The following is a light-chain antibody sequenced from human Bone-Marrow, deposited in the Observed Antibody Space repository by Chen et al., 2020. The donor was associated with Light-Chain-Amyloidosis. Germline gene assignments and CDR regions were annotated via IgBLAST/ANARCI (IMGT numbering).Light chain of an antibody. CDR2: RDT. V-gene: IGLV3-25*03. J-gene: IGLJ2*01. CDR3: QSADSSGAYEVI. CDR1: DLPTKY. Sequence: SYELTQPPSVSVSPGQTARINCSGDDLPTKYAYWYQQKPGQASVLVIHRDTERPSGISERFSGSSSGITATLTISVVQAKVEADYHCQSADSSGAYEVIFGGGTKLTV.